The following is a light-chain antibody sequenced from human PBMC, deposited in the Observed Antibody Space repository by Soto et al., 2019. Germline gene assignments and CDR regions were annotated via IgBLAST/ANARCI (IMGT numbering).Light chain of an antibody. CDR1: QSVSSNY. J-gene: IGKJ1*01. V-gene: IGKV3-20*01. CDR2: GAS. CDR3: QQYGSSRWT. Sequence: EIVLTQSPGTLSLSPWERATLSCRASQSVSSNYVAWYQQKPGQAPRLLVYGASGRATGIPDRFSGSGSGTDFTLTISRLEPEDFAVYYCQQYGSSRWTFGQGTKVDIK.